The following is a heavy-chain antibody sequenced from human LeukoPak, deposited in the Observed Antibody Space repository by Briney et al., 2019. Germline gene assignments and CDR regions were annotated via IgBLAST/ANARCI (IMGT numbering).Heavy chain of an antibody. Sequence: PGGSLRLSCAASGFTFSSYWMHWVRQAPGKGLEWVSSISSSSSYIYYADSVKGRFTISRDNAKNSLYLQMNSLRAEDTAVYYCARDYYGSGSYLGWGQGTLVTVSS. D-gene: IGHD3-10*01. CDR2: ISSSSSYI. J-gene: IGHJ4*02. V-gene: IGHV3-21*01. CDR3: ARDYYGSGSYLG. CDR1: GFTFSSYW.